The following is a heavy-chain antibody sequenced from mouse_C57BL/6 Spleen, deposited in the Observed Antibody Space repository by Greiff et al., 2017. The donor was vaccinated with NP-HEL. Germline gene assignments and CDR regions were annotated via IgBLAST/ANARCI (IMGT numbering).Heavy chain of an antibody. CDR3: TRDYYGSSYRWYFDY. CDR2: IYPGNSDT. D-gene: IGHD1-1*01. CDR1: GYTFTSYW. J-gene: IGHJ2*01. Sequence: DVKLVESGTVLARPGASVKMSCKTSGYTFTSYWMHWVKQRPGQGLEWIGAIYPGNSDTSYNQKFKGKAKLTAVTSASTAYMELSSLTNEDSAVYYCTRDYYGSSYRWYFDYWGQGTTLTVSS. V-gene: IGHV1-5*01.